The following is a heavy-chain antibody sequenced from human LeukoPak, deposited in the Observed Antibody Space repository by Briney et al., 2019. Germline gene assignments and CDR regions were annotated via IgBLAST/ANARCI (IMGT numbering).Heavy chain of an antibody. CDR2: IGGTGGRT. Sequence: GGSLRLSCAASGFTFSSYAMSWVRQAPGKGLEWVSVIGGTGGRTYDADSVKGRFTISRDNSKNTLLLQMDSLSAEDTAVYYCAKDLGGSGSYYWSAFDIWGQGAMVTVS. CDR1: GFTFSSYA. D-gene: IGHD3-10*01. J-gene: IGHJ3*02. V-gene: IGHV3-23*01. CDR3: AKDLGGSGSYYWSAFDI.